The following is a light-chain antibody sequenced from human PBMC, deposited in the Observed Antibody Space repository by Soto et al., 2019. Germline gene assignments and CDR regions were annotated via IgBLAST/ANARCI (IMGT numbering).Light chain of an antibody. Sequence: EIVLTQSPGTLSLSPGERATLSCRASQSVSSYLAWYQQKPGQAPRLLIYDASNRATGIPARFSGGGSGTDFTLTISNLEPEDFAVYYCQQRSDWPWTFGQGTKVDIK. J-gene: IGKJ1*01. CDR2: DAS. CDR1: QSVSSY. CDR3: QQRSDWPWT. V-gene: IGKV3-11*01.